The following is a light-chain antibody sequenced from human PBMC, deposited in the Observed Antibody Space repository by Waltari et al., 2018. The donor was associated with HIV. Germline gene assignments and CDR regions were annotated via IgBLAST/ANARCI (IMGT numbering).Light chain of an antibody. V-gene: IGKV2-28*01. CDR3: MQALQTPYT. J-gene: IGKJ2*01. CDR1: QSLMYSNGFHY. Sequence: DIVMTQSPLSLPVAPGEPASISCRSSQSLMYSNGFHYLDWYLQKPGQSPQLLLYFGSHRPSGVPDRFSGSGSATDFTLKISRVEAGDVVVYYCMQALQTPYTFGQGTKLEIK. CDR2: FGS.